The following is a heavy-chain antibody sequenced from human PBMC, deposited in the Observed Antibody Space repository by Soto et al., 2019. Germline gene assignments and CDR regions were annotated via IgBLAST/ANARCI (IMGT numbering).Heavy chain of an antibody. Sequence: PGWSLRLSCASSVFTFISYAMSWVRQAPGKGLEWVSAISGSGGSTYYADSVKGRFTISRDNSKNTLYLQMNSPRAEDTAVYYCAKGPLGYCSGGSCYHFDYWGQGTLVTVSS. V-gene: IGHV3-23*01. CDR1: VFTFISYA. CDR3: AKGPLGYCSGGSCYHFDY. J-gene: IGHJ4*02. CDR2: ISGSGGST. D-gene: IGHD2-15*01.